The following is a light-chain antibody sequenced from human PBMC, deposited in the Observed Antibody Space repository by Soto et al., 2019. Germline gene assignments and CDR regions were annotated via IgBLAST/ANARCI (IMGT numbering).Light chain of an antibody. CDR3: QQYKSYSPRT. CDR2: DAS. J-gene: IGKJ1*01. Sequence: DIQMTQSPSTLSASVGDRVTITCRASQSISSSVAWYQQKPGKAPKLLISDASRLESGVPSSFSGSGSGREFTLTISSLQPDDFATYYCQQYKSYSPRTFGQGTKVDIK. V-gene: IGKV1-5*01. CDR1: QSISSS.